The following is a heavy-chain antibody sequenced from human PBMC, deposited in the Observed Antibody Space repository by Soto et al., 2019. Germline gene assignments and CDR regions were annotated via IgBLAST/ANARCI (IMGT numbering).Heavy chain of an antibody. CDR1: GFTFGSSG. CDR2: LSGSGGST. J-gene: IGHJ4*02. CDR3: PIDSGYDHTD. V-gene: IGHV3-23*01. Sequence: EVPLLESGGGLVQPGGSLRLSCAASGFTFGSSGMSWVRQAPGKGLEWISGLSGSGGSTYYADSVKGRFTISRDTSKSTLYLVIHRLRIEYTAVTYCPIDSGYDHTDSGQGTLVTVSS. D-gene: IGHD5-12*01.